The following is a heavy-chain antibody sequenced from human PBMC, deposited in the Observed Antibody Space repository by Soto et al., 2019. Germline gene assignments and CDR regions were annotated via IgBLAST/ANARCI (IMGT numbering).Heavy chain of an antibody. CDR1: GYSFTMYG. CDR3: ARLIATSADY. D-gene: IGHD3-16*02. CDR2: ISTYLGTT. V-gene: IGHV1-18*01. J-gene: IGHJ4*02. Sequence: QVQLVQSEGEVRRPGASVKVSCKASGYSFTMYGITWVRQAPGQGLEWMGWISTYLGTTKDARTFQGRVTMTTDTSTSTAYMDLRTLRSDDTAVYYCARLIATSADYWGQGTLVTVSS.